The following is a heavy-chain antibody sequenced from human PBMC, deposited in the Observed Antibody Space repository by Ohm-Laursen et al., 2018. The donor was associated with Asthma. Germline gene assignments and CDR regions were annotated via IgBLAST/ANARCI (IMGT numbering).Heavy chain of an antibody. CDR3: ARDGSSSRTNWFDP. CDR2: INPNSGGT. CDR1: GYPFTRDY. V-gene: IGHV1-2*02. Sequence: SVKVSCKASGYPFTRDYMHWVRQAPGQGLEWMGWINPNSGGTNYAQKFQGRVTMTRDTSISTAYMELSRLRSDDTAVYYCARDGSSSRTNWFDPWGQGTLVTVSS. D-gene: IGHD6-13*01. J-gene: IGHJ5*02.